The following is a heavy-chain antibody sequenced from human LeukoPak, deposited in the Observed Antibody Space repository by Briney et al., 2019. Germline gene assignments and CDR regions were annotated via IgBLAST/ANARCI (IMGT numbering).Heavy chain of an antibody. V-gene: IGHV4-30-4*01. J-gene: IGHJ6*03. D-gene: IGHD6-13*01. CDR3: ARSLIAAAGNGKRNYYYYYMDV. CDR2: INHSEST. Sequence: PSQTLSLTCTVSGGSLSSGDYYWSRLPQPPGKGLEWIGEINHSESTNYNPSLKSRVTISVDTSKTQFSLKLSSVTAADTAVYYCARSLIAAAGNGKRNYYYYYMDVWGKGTTVTVSS. CDR1: GGSLSSGDYY.